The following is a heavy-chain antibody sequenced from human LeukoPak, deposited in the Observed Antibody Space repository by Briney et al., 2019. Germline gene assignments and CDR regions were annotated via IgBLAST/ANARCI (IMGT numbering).Heavy chain of an antibody. CDR3: ARVNSSGWYPAFDI. Sequence: SQTLSLTCTVSGGSISSGDYYWSWIRQPPGKGLEWIGYIYYSGSTYYNPSLKSRVTISVDTSKNQFSLKLSSMTAADTAVYYCARVNSSGWYPAFDIWGQGTMVTVSS. D-gene: IGHD6-19*01. CDR2: IYYSGST. V-gene: IGHV4-30-4*01. CDR1: GGSISSGDYY. J-gene: IGHJ3*02.